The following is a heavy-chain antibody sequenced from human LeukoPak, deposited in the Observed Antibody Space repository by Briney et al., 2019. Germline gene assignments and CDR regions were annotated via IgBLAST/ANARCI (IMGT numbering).Heavy chain of an antibody. V-gene: IGHV1-2*02. Sequence: ASVKVSCKASGYTFTSYGISWVRQAPGQGLEWMGWINPNSGGTNYAQKFQGRVTMTRDTSISTAYMELSRLRSDDTAVYYCARDGGVVTAKTPRYYYYYMDVWGKGTTVTVSS. D-gene: IGHD2-21*02. CDR3: ARDGGVVTAKTPRYYYYYMDV. CDR2: INPNSGGT. J-gene: IGHJ6*03. CDR1: GYTFTSYG.